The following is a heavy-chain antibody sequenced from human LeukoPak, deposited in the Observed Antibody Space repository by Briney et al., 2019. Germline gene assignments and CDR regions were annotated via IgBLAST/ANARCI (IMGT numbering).Heavy chain of an antibody. CDR2: IRSTSSTV. D-gene: IGHD3-16*01. CDR3: ASSGGRHYGMDV. CDR1: GFTFSSYD. J-gene: IGHJ6*02. V-gene: IGHV3-48*01. Sequence: GESLRLSCAASGFTFSSYDMNGVRQAPGKGLEWVSYIRSTSSTVYYADSVKGRFTISRDNSKNTLYLQMNSLRAEDTAVYYCASSGGRHYGMDVWGQGTTVTVSS.